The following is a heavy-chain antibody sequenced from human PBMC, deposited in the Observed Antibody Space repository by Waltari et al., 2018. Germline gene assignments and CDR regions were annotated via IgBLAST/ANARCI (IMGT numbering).Heavy chain of an antibody. CDR1: GFIFSSSW. CDR2: ISDDGGST. CDR3: VRRHDSGGFYGL. V-gene: IGHV3-74*01. J-gene: IGHJ4*02. D-gene: IGHD2-21*02. Sequence: EVQLVESGGGLVQPGGSLSLSCSASGFIFSSSWMHWVRQAPGKGLVWVSRISDDGGSTNYADSVKGRFTISRDNTKNTLYLQMNSLNDEDTALYYCVRRHDSGGFYGLWGQGTLVTVSS.